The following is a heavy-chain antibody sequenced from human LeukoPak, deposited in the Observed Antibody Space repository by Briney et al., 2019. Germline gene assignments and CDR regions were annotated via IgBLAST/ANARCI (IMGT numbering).Heavy chain of an antibody. CDR3: TGQEYSSSPGDY. CDR2: IRIKANNYAT. J-gene: IGHJ4*02. CDR1: GFTFSGSA. D-gene: IGHD6-6*01. Sequence: GGSLRLSCAASGFTFSGSAMHWVRQAPGKGLEWVGRIRIKANNYATAYAASVKGRFTISRDDSRNTAYLQMNSLKTEDTAVYYCTGQEYSSSPGDYWGQGTLVTVSS. V-gene: IGHV3-73*01.